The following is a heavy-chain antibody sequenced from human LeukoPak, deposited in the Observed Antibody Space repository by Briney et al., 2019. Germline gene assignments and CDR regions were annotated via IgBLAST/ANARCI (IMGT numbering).Heavy chain of an antibody. CDR1: GFTFDDYG. V-gene: IGHV3-20*04. CDR3: ARERGSGSYYNSYYYYYYMDV. Sequence: PGGSLRLSCAASGFTFDDYGMSWVRQAPGKGLEWVSGINWNGGSTGYADSVKGRFTISRDNAKNSLYLQMNSLRAEDTALYYCARERGSGSYYNSYYYYYYMDVWGKGTTVTVSS. J-gene: IGHJ6*03. D-gene: IGHD3-10*01. CDR2: INWNGGST.